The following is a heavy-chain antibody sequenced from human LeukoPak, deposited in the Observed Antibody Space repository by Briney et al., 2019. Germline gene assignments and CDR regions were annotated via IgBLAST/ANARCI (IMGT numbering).Heavy chain of an antibody. D-gene: IGHD3-9*01. Sequence: SETLSLTCTVSGRSISSYYWSWIRQPPGKGLEWIGYIYYSGSTNYNPSLKSRVTISVDTSKNQFSLKLSSVTAADTAVYYCARGDDILTPWDYWGQGTLVTVSS. V-gene: IGHV4-59*01. CDR3: ARGDDILTPWDY. J-gene: IGHJ4*02. CDR2: IYYSGST. CDR1: GRSISSYY.